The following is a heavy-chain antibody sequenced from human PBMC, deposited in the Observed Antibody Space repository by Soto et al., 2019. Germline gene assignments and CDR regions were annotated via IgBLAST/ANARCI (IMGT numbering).Heavy chain of an antibody. CDR2: MNPNSGNT. CDR1: GYTFTSYD. J-gene: IGHJ5*02. Sequence: ASVKVSCKASGYTFTSYDINWVRQATGQGLEWMGWMNPNSGNTGYAQKFQGRVTMTRNTSISTAYMELSSLRSEDTAVYYCARNDYDFWSGPYNWFDPWVQGTLVTVSS. V-gene: IGHV1-8*01. D-gene: IGHD3-3*01. CDR3: ARNDYDFWSGPYNWFDP.